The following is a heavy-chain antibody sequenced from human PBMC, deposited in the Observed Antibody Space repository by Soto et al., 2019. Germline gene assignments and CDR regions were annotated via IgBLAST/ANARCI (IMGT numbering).Heavy chain of an antibody. CDR3: ARDSRANYDFWSGSVRGAYYYGMDV. CDR1: GYTFTSYG. Sequence: GASVKVSCKASGYTFTSYGISWVRQAPGQGLEWMGWISAYNGNTNYAQKLQGRVTMTTDTSTSTAYMELRSLRSDDTAVYYCARDSRANYDFWSGSVRGAYYYGMDVWGQGTTVTVSS. CDR2: ISAYNGNT. V-gene: IGHV1-18*04. J-gene: IGHJ6*02. D-gene: IGHD3-3*01.